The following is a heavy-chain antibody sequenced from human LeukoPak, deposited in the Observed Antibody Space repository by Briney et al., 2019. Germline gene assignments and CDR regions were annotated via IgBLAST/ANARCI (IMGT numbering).Heavy chain of an antibody. CDR2: ISGSGGST. J-gene: IGHJ6*02. Sequence: SGGSLRLSCAASGFTFSSYAMSWVRQAPGKGLEWVSAISGSGGSTYYADSVKGRFTISRDNSKNTLYLQMNSLRAEDTAVYYCARYCSSTSCKNYYYYGMDVWGQGTTVTVSS. CDR3: ARYCSSTSCKNYYYYGMDV. D-gene: IGHD2-2*01. V-gene: IGHV3-23*01. CDR1: GFTFSSYA.